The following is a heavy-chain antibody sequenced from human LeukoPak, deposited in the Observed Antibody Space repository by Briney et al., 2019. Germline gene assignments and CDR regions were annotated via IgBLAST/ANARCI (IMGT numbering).Heavy chain of an antibody. D-gene: IGHD6-19*01. CDR3: ARDLGSSGWNYFGMDV. V-gene: IGHV4-31*03. Sequence: SQTLSLTCTVSGGSIRSGGYYWSCIRQHPEKGLEWIVYIYDSGSTYYNPSLKSRVTISVDTSKNQFSLKLSSVTAADTAVYYCARDLGSSGWNYFGMDVWGQGTTVTVSS. CDR1: GGSIRSGGYY. J-gene: IGHJ6*02. CDR2: IYDSGST.